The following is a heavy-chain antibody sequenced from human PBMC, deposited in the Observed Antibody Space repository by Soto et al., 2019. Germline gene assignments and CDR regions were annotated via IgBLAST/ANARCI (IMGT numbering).Heavy chain of an antibody. V-gene: IGHV3-23*01. J-gene: IGHJ4*02. CDR3: AKGDRETNSGYLKAYFDY. CDR1: GFTFDSYA. D-gene: IGHD3-22*01. CDR2: ISGSGGFA. Sequence: PGGSLRLSCAASGFTFDSYAMSWVRQAPGKGLEWVSIISGSGGFAYYADSVKGRFTISRDNSKNTLYLQMNSLRTEDTAVYYCAKGDRETNSGYLKAYFDYWGQGSLVTVSS.